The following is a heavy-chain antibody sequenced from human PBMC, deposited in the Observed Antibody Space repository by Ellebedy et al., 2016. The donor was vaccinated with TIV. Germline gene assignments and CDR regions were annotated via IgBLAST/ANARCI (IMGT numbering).Heavy chain of an antibody. CDR1: GFTFSSYS. J-gene: IGHJ6*02. D-gene: IGHD3-9*01. V-gene: IGHV3-21*01. CDR2: ISSSSSYI. CDR3: ARDLTGSTISSRGMDV. Sequence: GGSLRLXXAASGFTFSSYSMNWVRQAPGKGLEWVSSISSSSSYIYYADSVKGRFTISRDNAKNSLYLQMNSLRAEDTAVYYCARDLTGSTISSRGMDVWGQGTTVTVSS.